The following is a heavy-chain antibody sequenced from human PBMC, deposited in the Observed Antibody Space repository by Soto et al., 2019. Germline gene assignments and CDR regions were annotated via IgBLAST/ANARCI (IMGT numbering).Heavy chain of an antibody. J-gene: IGHJ6*02. CDR2: IRSKAYGGTT. CDR3: STLWFGELSPWGRYYYGMDV. Sequence: PGGSLRLSCTASGFTFGDYAMSWFRQAPGKGLEWVGFIRSKAYGGTTEYAASVKGRFTISRDDSKSIAYLQMNSLKTEDTAVYYCSTLWFGELSPWGRYYYGMDVWGQGTTVTVSS. V-gene: IGHV3-49*03. D-gene: IGHD3-10*01. CDR1: GFTFGDYA.